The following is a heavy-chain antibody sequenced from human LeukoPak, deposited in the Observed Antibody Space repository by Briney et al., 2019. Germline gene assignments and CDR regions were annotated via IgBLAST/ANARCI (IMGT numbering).Heavy chain of an antibody. J-gene: IGHJ3*02. D-gene: IGHD1-26*01. V-gene: IGHV3-66*02. CDR3: ASGIVGATTDAFDI. CDR1: GFTFSSYS. Sequence: GGSLRLSCAASGFTFSSYSMNWVRQAPGKGLEWVSVIYSGGSTYYADSVKGRFTISRDNSKNTLYLQMNSLRAEDTAVYYCASGIVGATTDAFDIWGQGTMVTVSS. CDR2: IYSGGST.